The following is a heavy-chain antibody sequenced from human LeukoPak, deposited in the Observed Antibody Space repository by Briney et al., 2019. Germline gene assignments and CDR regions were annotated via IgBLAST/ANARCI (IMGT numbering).Heavy chain of an antibody. D-gene: IGHD4-17*01. V-gene: IGHV1-2*02. CDR3: ARDDGTTVTSFDP. CDR2: INPNSGGT. J-gene: IGHJ5*02. Sequence: ASVKVSCKASGYTFTGYYIHWVRQAPGQGLEWMGWINPNSGGTNYAQKFQGRVTMTRDTSISTAYMELSRLRSDDTAVYYCARDDGTTVTSFDPWGQGTLVTVSS. CDR1: GYTFTGYY.